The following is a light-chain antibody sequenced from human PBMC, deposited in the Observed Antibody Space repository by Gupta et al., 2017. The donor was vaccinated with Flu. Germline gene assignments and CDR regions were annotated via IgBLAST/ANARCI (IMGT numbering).Light chain of an antibody. CDR1: QSISSW. J-gene: IGKJ2*01. CDR3: QQYNSFPGT. V-gene: IGKV1-5*03. Sequence: DIQMTQSPSTLSASVGDRVTITCRASQSISSWLAWYQQKPGKAPKLLIYKASSLESGVPSRFSGSGSGTEFTLTISSLQPDDFATYYCQQYNSFPGTFGQGTKLEIK. CDR2: KAS.